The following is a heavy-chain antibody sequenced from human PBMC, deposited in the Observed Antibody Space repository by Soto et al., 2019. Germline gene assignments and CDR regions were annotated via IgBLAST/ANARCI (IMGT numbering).Heavy chain of an antibody. V-gene: IGHV4-39*01. CDR1: GGSISSSGYY. D-gene: IGHD1-26*01. CDR3: AGRSALVGATGC. CDR2: ADYSGST. J-gene: IGHJ4*02. Sequence: QLQLQESGPGLVKPSETLSLTCTVSGGSISSSGYYWAWIRQPPGKGLEWIGSADYSGSTYCNPSLKGRATVSFDTSKNQFALRLSSGTAADTAVYYCAGRSALVGATGCWGQGTLVTVSS.